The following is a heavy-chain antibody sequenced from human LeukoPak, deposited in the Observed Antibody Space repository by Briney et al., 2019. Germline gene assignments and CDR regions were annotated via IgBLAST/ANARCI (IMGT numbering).Heavy chain of an antibody. CDR3: ARHEASYFYYYMGV. CDR2: VYYGETT. Sequence: ASETLSLTCTVSGGSISSTTYYWAWIRQPPGMGLEWIGSVYYGETTYYNPSLESRVTISVDTSKNQFSLRLNSVTAADTAVYYCARHEASYFYYYMGVWGAGTTVIVSS. V-gene: IGHV4-39*01. J-gene: IGHJ6*03. CDR1: GGSISSTTYY.